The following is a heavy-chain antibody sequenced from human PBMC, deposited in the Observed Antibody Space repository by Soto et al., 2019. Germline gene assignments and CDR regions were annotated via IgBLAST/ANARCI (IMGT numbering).Heavy chain of an antibody. D-gene: IGHD4-4*01. V-gene: IGHV3-30*03. Sequence: RRLSCAASGFIFTSYGMHWVRQAPGKGLEWMALILHDGSAEYYADSVKGRFTISRDNSKNTLYLQMNSLTAEDTAVYYCARSRDGYSLYFYYGMDGWGQGTTVTVSS. CDR1: GFIFTSYG. CDR3: ARSRDGYSLYFYYGMDG. J-gene: IGHJ6*02. CDR2: ILHDGSAE.